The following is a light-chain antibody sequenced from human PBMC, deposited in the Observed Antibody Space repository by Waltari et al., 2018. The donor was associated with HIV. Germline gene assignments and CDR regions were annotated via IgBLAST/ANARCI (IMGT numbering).Light chain of an antibody. CDR2: EVS. CDR1: SSDVGGSNY. J-gene: IGLJ2*01. CDR3: SSYTSSSTLV. Sequence: QSALTQPASVSGSPGQSITISCTGTSSDVGGSNYVSWYQHHPGKAPKRMIYEVSNRPSGVSNRFSGSKSGNTASLTISGLQAEDEAYYYCSSYTSSSTLVFGGGTKLTVL. V-gene: IGLV2-14*01.